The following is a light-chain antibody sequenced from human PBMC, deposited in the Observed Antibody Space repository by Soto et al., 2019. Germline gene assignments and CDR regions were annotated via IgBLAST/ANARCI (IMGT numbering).Light chain of an antibody. V-gene: IGLV2-23*01. J-gene: IGLJ3*02. Sequence: QSVLTQPASMSGSPGQSITISCTGSSNDFGSRNFVSWYQQRPIKAPKLMIFEGTKRPSGVSDRFSASKSGYTASLTISGLRAEDEANYYCCSYAGGTTWVFGGGTQLTVL. CDR1: SNDFGSRNF. CDR3: CSYAGGTTWV. CDR2: EGT.